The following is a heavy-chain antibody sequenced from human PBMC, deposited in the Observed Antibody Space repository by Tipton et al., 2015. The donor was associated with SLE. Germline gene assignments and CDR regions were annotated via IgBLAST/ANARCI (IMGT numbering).Heavy chain of an antibody. CDR3: ARAPTISVAGTTDPFGMDV. J-gene: IGHJ6*02. Sequence: GSLRLSCATSGFTFSSYALSWVRQAPGKGLVWVSRLSTDGSVTTYADSVKGRLTISRDNAKNTLYLQMRSLRVEDTGIYYCARAPTISVAGTTDPFGMDVWGPGTRVTVSS. CDR2: LSTDGSVT. CDR1: GFTFSSYA. D-gene: IGHD6-19*01. V-gene: IGHV3-74*01.